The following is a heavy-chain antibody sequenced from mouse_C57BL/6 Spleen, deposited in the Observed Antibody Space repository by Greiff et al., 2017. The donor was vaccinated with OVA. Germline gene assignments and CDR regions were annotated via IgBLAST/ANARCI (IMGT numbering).Heavy chain of an antibody. V-gene: IGHV14-4*01. D-gene: IGHD2-5*01. J-gene: IGHJ1*03. Sequence: VKLVESGAELVRPGASVKLSCTASGFNIKDYYMHWVKQRPEQGLEWIGWIDPENGDTEYASKFQGKATITADTSSNTAYMQLSSLTSEDTAVYYCTKTDSSNYVSYGYFDVWGTGTTVTVSS. CDR2: IDPENGDT. CDR1: GFNIKDYY. CDR3: TKTDSSNYVSYGYFDV.